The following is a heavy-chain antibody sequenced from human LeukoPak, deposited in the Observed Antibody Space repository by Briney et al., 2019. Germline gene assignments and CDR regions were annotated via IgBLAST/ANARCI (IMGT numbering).Heavy chain of an antibody. J-gene: IGHJ4*02. D-gene: IGHD6-19*01. Sequence: SETLSLTCTVSGGSISSYYWSWIRQPPGKGLEWIGEINHSGSTNYNPSLKSRVTISVDTSKNQFSLKLSSVTAADTAVYYCARGGIAVAGRKLFDYWGQGTLVTVSS. CDR2: INHSGST. CDR3: ARGGIAVAGRKLFDY. CDR1: GGSISSYY. V-gene: IGHV4-34*01.